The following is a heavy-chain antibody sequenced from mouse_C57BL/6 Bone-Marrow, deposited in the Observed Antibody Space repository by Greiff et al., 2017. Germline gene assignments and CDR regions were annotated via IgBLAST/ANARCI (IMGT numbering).Heavy chain of an antibody. CDR3: ARWGRLRPAIDY. Sequence: VQLQQSGPVLVKPGASVKMSCKASGYTFTDYYMNWVKQSHGKSLEWIGVINPYNGGTSYNQKFKGKATLTVDKSSSTAYMELNSLTSEDSAVYYGARWGRLRPAIDYWGQGTSVTVSA. J-gene: IGHJ4*01. CDR2: INPYNGGT. D-gene: IGHD3-2*02. CDR1: GYTFTDYY. V-gene: IGHV1-19*01.